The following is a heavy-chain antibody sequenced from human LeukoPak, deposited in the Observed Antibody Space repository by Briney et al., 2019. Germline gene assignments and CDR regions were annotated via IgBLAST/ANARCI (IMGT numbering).Heavy chain of an antibody. J-gene: IGHJ4*02. D-gene: IGHD1-1*01. V-gene: IGHV3-7*03. Sequence: PGGSLRLSCAASGFTFSNYWMSWVRQAPGEGLEWVANIKQDGSEKYYVDSVKGRFTISRDNAKNSLYLQMNSLRDEDTAVYYCARDALDKDFDYWGQGTLVTVSS. CDR3: ARDALDKDFDY. CDR2: IKQDGSEK. CDR1: GFTFSNYW.